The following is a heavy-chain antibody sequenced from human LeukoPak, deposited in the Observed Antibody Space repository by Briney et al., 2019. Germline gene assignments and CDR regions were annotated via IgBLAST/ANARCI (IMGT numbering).Heavy chain of an antibody. J-gene: IGHJ6*02. CDR1: GYTFTGYC. CDR3: ARARTTVGSRDPAGGMDV. CDR2: INPNSGGT. D-gene: IGHD4-23*01. Sequence: GASVKVSCKASGYTFTGYCMHWVRQAPGQGLEWMGWINPNSGGTNYAQKFQGRVTMTRDTSISTAYMEPSRLRSDDTAVYYCARARTTVGSRDPAGGMDVWGQGTTVTVSS. V-gene: IGHV1-2*02.